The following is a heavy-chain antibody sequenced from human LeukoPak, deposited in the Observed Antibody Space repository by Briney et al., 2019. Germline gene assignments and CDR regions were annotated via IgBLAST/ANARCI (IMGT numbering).Heavy chain of an antibody. V-gene: IGHV3-48*03. Sequence: PGGSLRLSCTASGFIFSSYEMTWARQAPGKGLEGVSYISSSGTIIYYGDSVKVLFTISRDNEKNSLYLQMNSLRADDTAVYYCARHTSSWGPPFDYWGQGTLVTVSS. CDR3: ARHTSSWGPPFDY. CDR1: GFIFSSYE. CDR2: ISSSGTII. J-gene: IGHJ4*02. D-gene: IGHD6-13*01.